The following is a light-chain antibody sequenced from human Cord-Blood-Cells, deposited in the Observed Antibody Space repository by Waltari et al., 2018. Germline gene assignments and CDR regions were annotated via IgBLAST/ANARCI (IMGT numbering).Light chain of an antibody. Sequence: DIQMTQSPSSLSASVGDRVTITCRASQSISSYLNWYQQKPGKAPKLLIYAASSLQSGVPSRFSGSGSGTDFTLTISSLQPEDFATYYCQQSYSTPYIFGQGTKREIK. V-gene: IGKV1-39*01. CDR3: QQSYSTPYI. CDR1: QSISSY. J-gene: IGKJ2*01. CDR2: AAS.